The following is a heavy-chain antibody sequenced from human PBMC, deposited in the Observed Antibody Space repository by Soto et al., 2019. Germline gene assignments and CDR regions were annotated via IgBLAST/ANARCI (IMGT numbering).Heavy chain of an antibody. J-gene: IGHJ4*02. D-gene: IGHD4-17*01. Sequence: SGPTLVNPTQTLTLTCTFSGFSLSTRGMCVSWIRQPPGKALEWLARIDWDDEKYYSTSLETRLTIPKDTSKNQVILTMTNMDPVDTATYYCARIPPRGDYGDYYFDYWGQGTLVTVSS. CDR3: ARIPPRGDYGDYYFDY. CDR2: IDWDDEK. V-gene: IGHV2-70*11. CDR1: GFSLSTRGMC.